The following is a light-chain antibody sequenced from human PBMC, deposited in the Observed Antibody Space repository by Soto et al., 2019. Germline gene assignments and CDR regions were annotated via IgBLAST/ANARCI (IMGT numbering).Light chain of an antibody. CDR3: SSYTSSSTYV. J-gene: IGLJ1*01. V-gene: IGLV2-14*01. CDR1: SSDVGGYNY. Sequence: PASVSGSPGQSITISCTGTSSDVGGYNYVSWYQQYPGKVPKLMIYDVSYRPSGVSNRFSGSKSGNTASLTISGLQAEDEADYYCSSYTSSSTYVFGTGTKVTVL. CDR2: DVS.